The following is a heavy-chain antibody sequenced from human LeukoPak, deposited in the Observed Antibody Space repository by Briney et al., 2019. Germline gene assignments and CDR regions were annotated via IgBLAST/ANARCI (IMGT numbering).Heavy chain of an antibody. CDR3: AKGDVSVTREFDY. V-gene: IGHV3-23*01. D-gene: IGHD7-27*01. Sequence: GGTLRLSCAASGFTFSSYGMSWVRQAPGKWLEWVSGISGSGAGTYYADSVKGRFTSSRDNANNSLYLQMNSLRAEDTAVYYCAKGDVSVTREFDYWGQGTLVTVSS. J-gene: IGHJ4*02. CDR2: ISGSGAGT. CDR1: GFTFSSYG.